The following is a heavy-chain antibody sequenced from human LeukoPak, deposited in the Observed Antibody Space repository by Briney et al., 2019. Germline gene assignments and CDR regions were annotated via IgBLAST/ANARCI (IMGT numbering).Heavy chain of an antibody. Sequence: SVKVSCKASGGTFSSYAISWVRQAPGQGLEWMGGIIPIFGTANYAQKFQGRVTITTDESTSTAYMELSSLRSEDTAVYYCARVNLDRDSSGFAFDYWGQGTLATVSS. CDR3: ARVNLDRDSSGFAFDY. D-gene: IGHD3-22*01. J-gene: IGHJ4*02. CDR2: IIPIFGTA. CDR1: GGTFSSYA. V-gene: IGHV1-69*05.